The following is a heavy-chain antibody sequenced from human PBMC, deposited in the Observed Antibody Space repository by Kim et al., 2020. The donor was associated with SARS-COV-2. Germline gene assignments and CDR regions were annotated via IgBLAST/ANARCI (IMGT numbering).Heavy chain of an antibody. CDR3: ARADQVVRGFRFDP. Sequence: AQKLQGRVTMTTDTSTSTAYMELRSLRSDDTTVYYCARADQVVRGFRFDPWGQGTLVTVSS. D-gene: IGHD3-10*01. J-gene: IGHJ5*02. V-gene: IGHV1-18*01.